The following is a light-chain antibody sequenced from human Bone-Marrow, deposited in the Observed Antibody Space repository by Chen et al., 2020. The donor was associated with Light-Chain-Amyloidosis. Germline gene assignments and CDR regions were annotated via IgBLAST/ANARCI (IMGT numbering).Light chain of an antibody. CDR3: GSWGDSRTAGV. V-gene: IGLV1-51*01. Sequence: QSVLTQPPSVSAAPGQKVIISCSGSTSNIGENFVSWYQQLPGSAPKLLIYENDQRSSGIPKRFSGSKSGTSATLAITGLQTGDEADYYCGSWGDSRTAGVFGGGTRVPVL. J-gene: IGLJ2*01. CDR1: TSNIGENF. CDR2: END.